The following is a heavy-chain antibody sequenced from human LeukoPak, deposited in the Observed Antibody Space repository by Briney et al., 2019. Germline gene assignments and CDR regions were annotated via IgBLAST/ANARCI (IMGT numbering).Heavy chain of an antibody. V-gene: IGHV1-18*01. CDR2: ISAYNGNT. CDR3: ARGIMGIKGFFDY. CDR1: GYTFTSYG. Sequence: ASVKVSCKASGYTFTSYGISWVRQAPRQGLEWMGWISAYNGNTNYAQKFQGRVTITADESTSTAYMELSSLRSEDTAVYYCARGIMGIKGFFDYWGQGTLVTVSS. D-gene: IGHD2-8*01. J-gene: IGHJ4*02.